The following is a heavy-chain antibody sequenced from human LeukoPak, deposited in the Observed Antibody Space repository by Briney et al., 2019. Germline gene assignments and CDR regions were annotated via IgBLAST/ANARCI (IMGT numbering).Heavy chain of an antibody. V-gene: IGHV4-59*08. CDR1: GGSISSYY. Sequence: PSQTLCLTCTVSGGSISSYYWSWIRQPPGKALEWIGYIYYSGSTNYNPSLKSRVTVTVATSKNLFSLKLSSVTAADTAVYYCARHGRLQGQSELDYWGQGTLVTVSS. CDR3: ARHGRLQGQSELDY. CDR2: IYYSGST. D-gene: IGHD3-10*01. J-gene: IGHJ4*02.